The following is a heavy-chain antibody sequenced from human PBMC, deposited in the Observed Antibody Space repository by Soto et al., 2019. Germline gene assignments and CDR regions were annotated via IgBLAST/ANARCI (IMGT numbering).Heavy chain of an antibody. CDR3: ASSEIHNYYDSSGPPGY. J-gene: IGHJ4*02. Sequence: PGWSLRLSCAASGFTFISYSMNWVRQAPGKGLEWVSYISSSSSTIYYADSVKGRFTISRDNAKNSLYLQMNSLRDEDTAVYYCASSEIHNYYDSSGPPGYWGQGTLVTVSS. CDR1: GFTFISYS. CDR2: ISSSSSTI. D-gene: IGHD3-22*01. V-gene: IGHV3-48*02.